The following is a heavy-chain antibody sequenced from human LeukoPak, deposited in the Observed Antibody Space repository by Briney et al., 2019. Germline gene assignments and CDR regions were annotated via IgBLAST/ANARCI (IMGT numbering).Heavy chain of an antibody. CDR3: AKPDGIAATEV. CDR1: GFTFSTYV. J-gene: IGHJ4*02. CDR2: ISGSGGNT. Sequence: GGSLRLSCAASGFTFSTYVMIWVRQAPGKALEWVSSISGSGGNTYYADSVKGRFTISRDNSKNTLSLQMNSLRAEDTAIYYCAKPDGIAATEVWGQGTLVTASS. D-gene: IGHD6-6*01. V-gene: IGHV3-23*01.